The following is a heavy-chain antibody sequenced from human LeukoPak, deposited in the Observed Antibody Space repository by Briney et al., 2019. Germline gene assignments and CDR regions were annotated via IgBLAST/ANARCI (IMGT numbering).Heavy chain of an antibody. Sequence: GGSLRLSCTTSGFTFGDYGMSWVRQAPGKGLEWVANIKQDGSEKYYVDSVKGRFTISRDNAKNSLYLQMNSLRAEDTAVYYCARGIQLLNWFDPWGQGTLVTVSS. J-gene: IGHJ5*02. CDR1: GFTFGDYG. CDR3: ARGIQLLNWFDP. V-gene: IGHV3-7*04. D-gene: IGHD5-18*01. CDR2: IKQDGSEK.